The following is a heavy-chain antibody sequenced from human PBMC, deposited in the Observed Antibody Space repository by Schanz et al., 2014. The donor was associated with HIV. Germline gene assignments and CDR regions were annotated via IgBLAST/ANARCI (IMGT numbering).Heavy chain of an antibody. D-gene: IGHD3-22*01. Sequence: EVQLVESGGGLVQPGRSLRLSCAASGFTFNSYAMTWVRQAPGKGLEWASPISESGGRSYYADSVNGRFTISRDNSKNTLYLQMTTLRIDDTAVYYCAKPEYDSSGNSQTHFDYWGQGTLVSVSS. CDR1: GFTFNSYA. J-gene: IGHJ4*02. V-gene: IGHV3-23*04. CDR2: ISESGGRS. CDR3: AKPEYDSSGNSQTHFDY.